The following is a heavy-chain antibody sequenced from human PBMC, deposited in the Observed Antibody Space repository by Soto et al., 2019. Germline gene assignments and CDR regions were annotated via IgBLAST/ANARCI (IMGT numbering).Heavy chain of an antibody. D-gene: IGHD6-13*01. CDR2: IIPIFGTA. J-gene: IGHJ4*02. Sequence: ASVKVSCKASGGTFSSYAISWVRQAPGQGLEWMGGIIPIFGTANYAQKFQGRVTITADESTSTAYMELSSLRSEDTAVYYCARDVIAAAGTAGWGQGTLVTVSS. CDR3: ARDVIAAAGTAG. V-gene: IGHV1-69*13. CDR1: GGTFSSYA.